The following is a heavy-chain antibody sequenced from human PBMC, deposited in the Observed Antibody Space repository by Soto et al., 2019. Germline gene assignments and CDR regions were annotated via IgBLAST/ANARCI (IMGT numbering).Heavy chain of an antibody. J-gene: IGHJ6*02. Sequence: EVQLVESGGGLVQPGGSLRLSCAASGFTFNTYWMHWVRQAPGKGLVWVSRANSDGSSTTYADSVKGRFTISRDNARNKLYLQMNSLRADDTAVYYCTRVVRFGSAEYSYSYGMDVWCQGTTVTVSS. CDR2: ANSDGSST. V-gene: IGHV3-74*03. D-gene: IGHD3-10*01. CDR1: GFTFNTYW. CDR3: TRVVRFGSAEYSYSYGMDV.